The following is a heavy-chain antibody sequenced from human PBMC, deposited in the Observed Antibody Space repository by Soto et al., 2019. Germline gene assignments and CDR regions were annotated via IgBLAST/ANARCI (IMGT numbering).Heavy chain of an antibody. Sequence: CRVGEDSSTSYWLRRVSQMHRKGLEWMGRIDPSDSYTNYSPSFQGHVTISADKSISTAYLQWSSLKASDTAMYYCASRDIVVVTADDHCGTAVRGHGTTVTVSS. CDR2: IDPSDSYT. CDR1: EDSSTSYW. V-gene: IGHV5-10-1*01. J-gene: IGHJ6*02. D-gene: IGHD2-2*01. CDR3: ASRDIVVVTADDHCGTAV.